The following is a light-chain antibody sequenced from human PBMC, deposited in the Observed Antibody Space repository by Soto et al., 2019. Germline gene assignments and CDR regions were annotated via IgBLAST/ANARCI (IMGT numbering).Light chain of an antibody. V-gene: IGLV2-23*03. CDR2: EGS. Sequence: QSVLTHPASVSGPPGQSITISCTGTSSDVGSYNLVSWYQQYPGKAPKLMIYEGSKRPSGVSNRSSGSKSGNTASLTISGLQAEDEADYYCCSYAGSSTFFYVLGTGTKVTDL. J-gene: IGLJ1*01. CDR3: CSYAGSSTFFYV. CDR1: SSDVGSYNL.